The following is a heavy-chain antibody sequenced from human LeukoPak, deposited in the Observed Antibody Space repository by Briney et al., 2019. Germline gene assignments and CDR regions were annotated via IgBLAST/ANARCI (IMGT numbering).Heavy chain of an antibody. D-gene: IGHD6-19*01. CDR1: GFTFSSYA. CDR3: ARAAVDHGLCIVY. J-gene: IGHJ4*02. CDR2: ISYDGSNK. V-gene: IGHV3-30*04. Sequence: PGRSLRLSCAASGFTFSSYAMHWVRQAPGKGLEWVAVISYDGSNKYYADSVKGRFTISRDNSKNTLYLQMNSLRAEDTAVYYCARAAVDHGLCIVYWGQGTLVTVSS.